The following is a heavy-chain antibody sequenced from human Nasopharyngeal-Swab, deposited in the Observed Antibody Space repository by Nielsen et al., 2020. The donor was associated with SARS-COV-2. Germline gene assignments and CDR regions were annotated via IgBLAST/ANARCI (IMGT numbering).Heavy chain of an antibody. Sequence: GESLKISCAASGFTFSSYGMHWVRQAPGKGLEWVAVISYDGSNKYYVDSVKGRFTISRDNSKNTLYLQMNSLRAEDTAVYYCAREGIVGATDLSFDYWGQGTLVTVSS. CDR1: GFTFSSYG. V-gene: IGHV3-30*03. D-gene: IGHD1-26*01. CDR3: AREGIVGATDLSFDY. J-gene: IGHJ4*02. CDR2: ISYDGSNK.